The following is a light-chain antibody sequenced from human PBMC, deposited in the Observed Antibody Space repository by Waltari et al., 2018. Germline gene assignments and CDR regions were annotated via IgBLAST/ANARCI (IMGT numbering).Light chain of an antibody. CDR3: QQRYTWPLA. V-gene: IGKV3-11*01. CDR2: DAS. J-gene: IGKJ4*01. Sequence: EIALTQSPATLSLSPGQSAALSCRASQTISTSLAWYQQKPGQPPRLVIYDASNRATDIPARFSGSGSETDFNLTISSLEAEDFAVYYCQQRYTWPLAFGGGTTVEIK. CDR1: QTISTS.